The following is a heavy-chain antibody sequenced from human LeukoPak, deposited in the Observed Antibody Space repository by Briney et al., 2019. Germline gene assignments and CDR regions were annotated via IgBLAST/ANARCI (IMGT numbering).Heavy chain of an antibody. J-gene: IGHJ6*03. CDR1: GFTFSSYA. Sequence: GRSLRLSCAASGFTFSSYAIHWVRQAPGKGLEWVAAISYDGSNKNYADSVKGRFTISRDNSKNTLYLQMNSLRAEDTAVYYCAKGGGAYDILTGYSYYYYMDVWGKGTTVTISS. V-gene: IGHV3-30*04. CDR3: AKGGGAYDILTGYSYYYYMDV. CDR2: ISYDGSNK. D-gene: IGHD3-9*01.